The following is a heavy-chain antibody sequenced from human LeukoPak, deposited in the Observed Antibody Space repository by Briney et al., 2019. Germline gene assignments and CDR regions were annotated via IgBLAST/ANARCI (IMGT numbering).Heavy chain of an antibody. J-gene: IGHJ4*02. Sequence: GGSLRLSCAASGFTFSSYAMSWVRQAPGKGLEWVSAISGSGGSTYYADSVKGRFTISRDNSKNTLYLQMNSLRAEDTAVYYCANGAIPSKIQLWFDYWGQGTLVTVSS. D-gene: IGHD5-18*01. CDR3: ANGAIPSKIQLWFDY. CDR2: ISGSGGST. V-gene: IGHV3-23*01. CDR1: GFTFSSYA.